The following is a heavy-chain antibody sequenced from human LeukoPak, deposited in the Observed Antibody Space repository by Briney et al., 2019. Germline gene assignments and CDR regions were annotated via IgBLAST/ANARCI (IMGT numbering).Heavy chain of an antibody. CDR3: AKSGEPDAFDI. J-gene: IGHJ3*02. Sequence: GGSLRLSCAASGFTFSSYGMHWVRQAPGKGLEWVAVIWYDGSNKYYADSVKGRFTISRDNSKNTLYLQMNSLRAEDTAAYYCAKSGEPDAFDIWGQGTMVTVSS. CDR1: GFTFSSYG. CDR2: IWYDGSNK. D-gene: IGHD4-17*01. V-gene: IGHV3-33*06.